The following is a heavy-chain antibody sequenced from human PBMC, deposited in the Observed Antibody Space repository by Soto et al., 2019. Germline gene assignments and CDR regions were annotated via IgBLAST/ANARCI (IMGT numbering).Heavy chain of an antibody. J-gene: IGHJ3*02. V-gene: IGHV6-1*01. CDR2: TYYRSKWYN. Sequence: SQTLSLTCAVSGDSVSGNSAAWNVIRQSPSRGLEWLGRTYYRSKWYNDYAVSVKSRITINPDTSKNQFSLQLNSVTPEDTAVYYCARDHEGMHSSSWYWDAFDIWGQGTMVTVSS. D-gene: IGHD6-13*01. CDR3: ARDHEGMHSSSWYWDAFDI. CDR1: GDSVSGNSAA.